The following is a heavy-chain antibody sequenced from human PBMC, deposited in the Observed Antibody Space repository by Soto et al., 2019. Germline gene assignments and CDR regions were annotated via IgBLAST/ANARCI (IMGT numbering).Heavy chain of an antibody. D-gene: IGHD6-13*01. CDR1: GYTITIYA. J-gene: IGHJ4*02. Sequence: ALVNRSRKASGYTITIYAMDWRRQTTGQRLEWMGWINAGNGNTKYSQKFQGRVTITRDTSASTAYMELSSLRSEDTAVYYCARGSLDSSSWYLIWWGQGTLVTVSS. CDR3: ARGSLDSSSWYLIW. CDR2: INAGNGNT. V-gene: IGHV1-3*01.